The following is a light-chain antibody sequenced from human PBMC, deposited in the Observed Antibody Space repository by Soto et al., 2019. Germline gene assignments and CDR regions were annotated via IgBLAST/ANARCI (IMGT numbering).Light chain of an antibody. V-gene: IGLV2-14*03. CDR1: SSDIGDYNY. CDR2: EVE. Sequence: QSALTQPASVSASPGQSITISCTGTSSDIGDYNYVSWYQQRPGEAPKLILYEVENRPSGISDRFSGSKSGNTASLTISGLRTEDEADSYCSSYTSTVTLVVFGGGTKLTVL. J-gene: IGLJ2*01. CDR3: SSYTSTVTLVV.